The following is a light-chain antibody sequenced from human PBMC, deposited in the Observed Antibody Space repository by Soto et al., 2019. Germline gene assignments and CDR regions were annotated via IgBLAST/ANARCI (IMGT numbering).Light chain of an antibody. CDR2: GAS. V-gene: IGKV3-20*01. Sequence: DIEMTQSPPILSVSPGEGATLSCRASQRISTNLAWYQHIPGQAPRLLIYGASRRTTGIPDRFSGSGSGTDFTLTISGLEPEDFAVFYCQQYGDSPRTFGQGTKVDNK. CDR3: QQYGDSPRT. CDR1: QRISTN. J-gene: IGKJ1*01.